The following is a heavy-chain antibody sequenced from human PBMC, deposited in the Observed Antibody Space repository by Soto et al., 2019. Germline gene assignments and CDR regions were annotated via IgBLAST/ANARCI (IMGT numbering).Heavy chain of an antibody. J-gene: IGHJ4*02. CDR2: ISYDGSNK. V-gene: IGHV3-30*18. Sequence: QVQLVESGGAVVQPGRSLRLSCAASGFTFSSYGMHWVRQAPGKGLEWVAVISYDGSNKYYADSVKGRFTISRDNSKNTLYLQMNSLRAEDTAVYYCAKETYSGPLDYWGQGTLVTVSS. CDR1: GFTFSSYG. D-gene: IGHD2-15*01. CDR3: AKETYSGPLDY.